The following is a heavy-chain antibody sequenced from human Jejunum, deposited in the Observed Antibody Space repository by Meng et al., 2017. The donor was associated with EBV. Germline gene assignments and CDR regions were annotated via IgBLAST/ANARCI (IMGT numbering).Heavy chain of an antibody. Sequence: EVQLVESGGALVKPGGSLRLSCSASGFTFSSAWMNWVRQAPGKGLEWVARIKNRIDGWATDSAAPVKGRFTISRDDSKNTLSLQMNSLKTEDTAVYYCTTGYASASHDGYWGQGTLVTVS. CDR1: GFTFSSAW. CDR3: TTGYASASHDGY. J-gene: IGHJ4*02. CDR2: IKNRIDGWAT. V-gene: IGHV3-15*02. D-gene: IGHD2-2*01.